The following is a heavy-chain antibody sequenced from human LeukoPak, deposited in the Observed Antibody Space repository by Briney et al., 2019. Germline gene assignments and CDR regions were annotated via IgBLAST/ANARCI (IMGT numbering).Heavy chain of an antibody. Sequence: PGGSLRLSCAASGFTFRSYAMHWVRQAPGKGLEWVTFIRYDGSNKYYVDSVKGRFTISRDNSKNTLYLQMNSLRAEDTAVYYCARDSGYSGSSDYWGQGTLVTVSS. V-gene: IGHV3-30*02. CDR1: GFTFRSYA. D-gene: IGHD1-26*01. CDR2: IRYDGSNK. CDR3: ARDSGYSGSSDY. J-gene: IGHJ4*02.